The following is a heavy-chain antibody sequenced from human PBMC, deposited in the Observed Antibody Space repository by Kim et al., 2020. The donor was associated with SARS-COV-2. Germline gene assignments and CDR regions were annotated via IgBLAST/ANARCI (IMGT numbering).Heavy chain of an antibody. D-gene: IGHD1-26*01. CDR3: ARARELPTFDY. CDR2: ISSSGSTI. V-gene: IGHV3-48*03. J-gene: IGHJ4*02. CDR1: GFTFSSYE. Sequence: GGSLRLSCAASGFTFSSYEMNWVRQAPGKGLEWVSYISSSGSTIYYADSVKGRFTISRDNAKNSLYLQMNSLRAEDTAVYYCARARELPTFDYWGQGTLGPASS.